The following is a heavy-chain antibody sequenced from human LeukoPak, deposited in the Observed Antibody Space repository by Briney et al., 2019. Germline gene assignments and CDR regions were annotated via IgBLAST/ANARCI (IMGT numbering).Heavy chain of an antibody. Sequence: GGSLRLSCAASGFTFSSYWMTWVRQAPGKGLEWVANIKQGGSEKYYVDSVKGRFTISRDDAKNSLYLQMNGLRAEDTAVYYCARAVAGTGYGSFDYWGQGALVTVSS. CDR2: IKQGGSEK. V-gene: IGHV3-7*01. J-gene: IGHJ4*02. D-gene: IGHD6-19*01. CDR3: ARAVAGTGYGSFDY. CDR1: GFTFSSYW.